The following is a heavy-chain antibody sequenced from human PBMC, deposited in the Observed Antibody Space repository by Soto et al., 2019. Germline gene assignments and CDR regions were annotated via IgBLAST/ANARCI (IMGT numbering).Heavy chain of an antibody. Sequence: QVQLVQSGAEEKKPGASVKVSFKASEYTFTDYAMHWVRQAPGQRLEWMGWINAGNGNTKYSQKFRGRVTITRDTSASTAYMELSSLRSEDTAVYYCARAVAVPADFDYWGQGTLVTVSS. CDR1: EYTFTDYA. CDR3: ARAVAVPADFDY. J-gene: IGHJ4*02. D-gene: IGHD6-19*01. CDR2: INAGNGNT. V-gene: IGHV1-3*05.